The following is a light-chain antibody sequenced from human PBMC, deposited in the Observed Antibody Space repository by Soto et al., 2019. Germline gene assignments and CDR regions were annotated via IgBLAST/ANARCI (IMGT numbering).Light chain of an antibody. CDR3: QKYNSAPPT. CDR1: QGISNY. V-gene: IGKV1-27*01. CDR2: AAS. Sequence: DIQMTQSPSSLSASVGDRVTITCRASQGISNYLAWYQQKRGKVPKLLIYAASTLQSAIPSRFSGSGSGTDFTLTISSLQPEDVATYYCQKYNSAPPTFGHGTKLEIK. J-gene: IGKJ2*01.